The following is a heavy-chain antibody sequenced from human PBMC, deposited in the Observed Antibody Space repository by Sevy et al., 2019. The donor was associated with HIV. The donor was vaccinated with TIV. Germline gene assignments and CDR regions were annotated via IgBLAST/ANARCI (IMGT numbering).Heavy chain of an antibody. J-gene: IGHJ6*02. D-gene: IGHD2-15*01. CDR3: TREDIVLGEDNYYGMDV. CDR1: GFSVSSNY. CDR2: IYSDGRT. V-gene: IGHV3-53*01. Sequence: GGSLRLSCVVSGFSVSSNYMSWVRQAPGKGLEGVSNIYSDGRTYYADSVRGRFTISRDTSKNTVYLEMKSLRAEDTAVYYCTREDIVLGEDNYYGMDVWGHGTTVTVSS.